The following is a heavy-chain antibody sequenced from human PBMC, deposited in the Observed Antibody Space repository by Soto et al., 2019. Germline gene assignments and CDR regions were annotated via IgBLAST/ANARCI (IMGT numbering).Heavy chain of an antibody. J-gene: IGHJ5*02. D-gene: IGHD1-26*01. CDR3: ATQEVGGSYVYTFDP. CDR1: GASISSYNY. V-gene: IGHV4-39*01. CDR2: IYYSGST. Sequence: SETLSLTCNVSGASISSYNYWGWIRQPPGKGLEWIGSIYYSGSTYYNPSLKSRVTISVDTSKNQFSLKLSSVTAADTAVYYCATQEVGGSYVYTFDPWGQGTLVTVSS.